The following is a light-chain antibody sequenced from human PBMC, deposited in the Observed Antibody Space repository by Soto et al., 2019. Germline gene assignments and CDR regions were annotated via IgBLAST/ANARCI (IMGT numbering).Light chain of an antibody. Sequence: DIVMMQSPATLYAYVEDRAIITCRASQSISNHLNWYQQKPGKAPKLLIYAASSLQSGVPSRFSGSGSGTDFTLTISSLQPEDFATYYCQQSYRTPFSFGQ. CDR1: QSISNH. CDR2: AAS. CDR3: QQSYRTPFS. J-gene: IGKJ5*01. V-gene: IGKV1-39*01.